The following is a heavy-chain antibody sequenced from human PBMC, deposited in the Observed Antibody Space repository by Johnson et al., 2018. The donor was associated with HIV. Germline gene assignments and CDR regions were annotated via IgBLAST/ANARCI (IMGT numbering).Heavy chain of an antibody. CDR2: ISSSSNNI. CDR1: GFTFSDYY. J-gene: IGHJ3*02. CDR3: ARDGRTGPYAFDI. D-gene: IGHD7-27*01. V-gene: IGHV3-11*04. Sequence: QVKLVESGGGVVQPGRSLRLSCAASGFTFSDYYMNWMRQAPGKGLEWISYISSSSNNIYYADSVKGRFTISRDNAKNSLYLQMNSLRAEDKAVYYCARDGRTGPYAFDIWGQGTMVTVSS.